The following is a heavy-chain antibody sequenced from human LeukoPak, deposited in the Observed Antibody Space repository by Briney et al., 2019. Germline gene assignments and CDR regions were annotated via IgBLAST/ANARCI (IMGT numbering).Heavy chain of an antibody. CDR2: IYPGDSNT. D-gene: IGHD4/OR15-4a*01. V-gene: IGHV5-51*01. Sequence: GESLNISCKASGYSFTTYWIGWVPQMPGKGLDWRGIIYPGDSNTRYSPSFQGQVTISIDKFINNTYLQWHNLKASDTAMYYCARGNNANYYVGFDPWGQGTMVTVSS. J-gene: IGHJ5*02. CDR3: ARGNNANYYVGFDP. CDR1: GYSFTTYW.